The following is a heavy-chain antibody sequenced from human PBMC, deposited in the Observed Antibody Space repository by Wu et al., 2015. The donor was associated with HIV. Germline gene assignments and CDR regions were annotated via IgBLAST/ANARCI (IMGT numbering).Heavy chain of an antibody. CDR3: AREKLPDVMSEHFYYGVDV. D-gene: IGHD3-3*02. Sequence: VQSGGEVKKPGDSVRVSCQASGYNFFSFGINWVRQAPGQGLEWMGGIIPIFGTSDYARKFQGRVTITTDESTSTAYMELRSLKSEDTAIYYCAREKLPDVMSEHFYYGVDVWGQGTTVTVSA. CDR2: IIPIFGTS. J-gene: IGHJ6*01. V-gene: IGHV1-69*05. CDR1: GYNFFSFG.